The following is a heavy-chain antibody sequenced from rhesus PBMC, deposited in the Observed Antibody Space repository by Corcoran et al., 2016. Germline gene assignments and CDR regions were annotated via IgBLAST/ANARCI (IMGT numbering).Heavy chain of an antibody. D-gene: IGHD4-23*01. Sequence: QVQLQESGPGLVKPSETLSLTCAVSGGSVSSSNWWSWIRQPPGKGLEWIGYISGSCGSTYYNPSLKSRVTISTDTSKNQFSLKLSSVTAADTAVYYCARDRVGTVTTKGYFEFWGQGALVTVSS. CDR3: ARDRVGTVTTKGYFEF. J-gene: IGHJ1*01. CDR1: GGSVSSSNW. CDR2: ISGSCGST. V-gene: IGHV4-65*01.